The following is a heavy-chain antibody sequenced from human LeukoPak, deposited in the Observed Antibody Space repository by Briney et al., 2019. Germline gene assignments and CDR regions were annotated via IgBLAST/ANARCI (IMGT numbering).Heavy chain of an antibody. J-gene: IGHJ4*02. D-gene: IGHD2-15*01. Sequence: GGSLRLSCAASGFTFSSYGMSWVRQAPGKGLEWVSAISGSGGSTYYADSVKGRFTISRDNSKNTLYLQMNSLRAEDTAVYYCARRYCSGGSCYSRFDYWGQGTLVTVSS. CDR3: ARRYCSGGSCYSRFDY. CDR1: GFTFSSYG. CDR2: ISGSGGST. V-gene: IGHV3-23*01.